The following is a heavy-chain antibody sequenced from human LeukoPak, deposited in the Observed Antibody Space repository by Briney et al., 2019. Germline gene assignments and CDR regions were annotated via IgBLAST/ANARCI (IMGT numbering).Heavy chain of an antibody. CDR2: INDSGSS. CDR1: GGSFSGYY. J-gene: IGHJ4*02. V-gene: IGHV4-34*01. Sequence: SETLSLTCAVYGGSFSGYYWTWIRQPPGKGLEWIGEINDSGSSDYNPSLKSRVTISVDTSKNQFSLKLNSVTAADIAVYYCVRPRPGGGWFDYWGQGTRVTVSS. CDR3: VRPRPGGGWFDY. D-gene: IGHD1-14*01.